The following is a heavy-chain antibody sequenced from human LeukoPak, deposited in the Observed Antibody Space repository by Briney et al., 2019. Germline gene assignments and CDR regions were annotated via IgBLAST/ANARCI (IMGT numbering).Heavy chain of an antibody. J-gene: IGHJ6*03. Sequence: GXSLRLSCAASGFTFSSYGMHWVRQTPGKGLEWVAFIRYNGSNKYYADSVKGRFTISRDNSKNTLYLQMNSLRAEDTAVYYCAKDSAVFGSGPYYYYYMDVWGKGTTVTVSS. CDR3: AKDSAVFGSGPYYYYYMDV. CDR1: GFTFSSYG. V-gene: IGHV3-30*02. CDR2: IRYNGSNK. D-gene: IGHD3-3*01.